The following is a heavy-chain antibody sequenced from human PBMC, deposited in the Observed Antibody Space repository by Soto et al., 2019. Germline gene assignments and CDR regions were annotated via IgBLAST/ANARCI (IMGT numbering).Heavy chain of an antibody. D-gene: IGHD5-18*01. Sequence: QITLKESGPTLVKPTQTLTLTCTFSGFSLSTSGVGVGWIRQPPGKALEWLGIIYWDDDKRYRPSLKSRLTITXXTXKXXLVLTMPDMDPVDPATYCCARLPWKQLWPTAPVVYWGQGTQVPVSS. CDR2: IYWDDDK. V-gene: IGHV2-5*02. J-gene: IGHJ4*02. CDR3: ARLPWKQLWPTAPVVY. CDR1: GFSLSTSGVG.